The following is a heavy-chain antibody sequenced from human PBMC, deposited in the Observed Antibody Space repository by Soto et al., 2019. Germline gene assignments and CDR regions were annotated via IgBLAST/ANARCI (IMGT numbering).Heavy chain of an antibody. CDR3: ARTGYSSGWYKAAFDI. J-gene: IGHJ3*02. Sequence: SETLSLTCAVYGGSFSGYYWSWIRQPPGKGLEWIGEINHSGSTNYNPSLKSRVTISADTSKNQFSLKLSSVTAADTAVYYCARTGYSSGWYKAAFDIWGQGTMVTVSS. V-gene: IGHV4-34*01. D-gene: IGHD6-19*01. CDR1: GGSFSGYY. CDR2: INHSGST.